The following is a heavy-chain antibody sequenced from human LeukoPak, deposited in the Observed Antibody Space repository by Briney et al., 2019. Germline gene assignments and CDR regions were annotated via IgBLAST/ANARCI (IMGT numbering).Heavy chain of an antibody. D-gene: IGHD1-26*01. CDR1: GFTFSSYG. CDR3: AMDGIGDGDY. CDR2: IWYDGSNK. Sequence: PGRSLRLSCAASGFTFSSYGMHWVRQAPGKGLEWVAVIWYDGSNKYYADSVKGRFAISRDNSKNTLYLQMNSLRAEDTAVYYCAMDGIGDGDYWGQGTLVTVSS. V-gene: IGHV3-33*01. J-gene: IGHJ4*02.